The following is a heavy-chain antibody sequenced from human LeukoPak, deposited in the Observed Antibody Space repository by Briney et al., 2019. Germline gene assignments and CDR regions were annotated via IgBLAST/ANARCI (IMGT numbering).Heavy chain of an antibody. Sequence: PSETLSLTCTVSGGSISSYYRSWIRQPPGKGLEWIGYIYYSGSTNYNPSLKSRVTISVDTSKNQFSLRLSSVTAADTAVYYCARDRTGNNWFDPWGQGTLVTVSS. J-gene: IGHJ5*02. CDR2: IYYSGST. D-gene: IGHD1-1*01. CDR3: ARDRTGNNWFDP. V-gene: IGHV4-59*01. CDR1: GGSISSYY.